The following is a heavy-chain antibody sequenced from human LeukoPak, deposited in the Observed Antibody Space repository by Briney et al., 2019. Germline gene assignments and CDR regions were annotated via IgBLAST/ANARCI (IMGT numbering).Heavy chain of an antibody. CDR1: GFPFSSYS. CDR3: VKDLSSWLPGVFDW. Sequence: GSLRLSCAASGFPFSSYSMSWVRQAPGKGLEWVSGIVGTTGTTYYADSVLGRFTISRDNSKNTLFLEMNSLRAEDTAVYYCVKDLSSWLPGVFDWWGQGTLVTVSS. D-gene: IGHD6-13*01. J-gene: IGHJ4*02. V-gene: IGHV3-23*01. CDR2: IVGTTGTT.